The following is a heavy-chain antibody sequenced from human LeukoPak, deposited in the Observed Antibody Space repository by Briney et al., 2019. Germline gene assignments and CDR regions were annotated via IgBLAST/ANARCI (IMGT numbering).Heavy chain of an antibody. D-gene: IGHD3-22*01. CDR2: IYYSGST. J-gene: IGHJ4*02. CDR1: GGSISSHY. Sequence: SQTLSLTCIVSGGSISSHYWSWIRQPPGKGLEYIGYIYYSGSTDYNPSLKSRVTISLDTSKNQFSLNLSSVTAADTAVYYCARRSGVLDSRDSRYYFDHWGQGTLVTVSS. CDR3: ARRSGVLDSRDSRYYFDH. V-gene: IGHV4-59*11.